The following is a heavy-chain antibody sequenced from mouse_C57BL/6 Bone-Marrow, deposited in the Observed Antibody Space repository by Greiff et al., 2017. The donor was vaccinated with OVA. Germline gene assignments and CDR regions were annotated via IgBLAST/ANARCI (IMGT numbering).Heavy chain of an antibody. CDR3: TKGHYFGEYYYAMAF. CDR1: GFNINDDY. V-gene: IGHV14-4*01. D-gene: IGHD1-1*01. J-gene: IGHJ4*01. Sequence: EVKLMESGAELVRPVASVKLSCTASGFNINDDYMHWVKQRPEQGLEWIGWIDPENGDTEYPSKFQGKATITADTSSNTAYLQLSSLTSEDTAVYYCTKGHYFGEYYYAMAFSTQGTSPPVSS. CDR2: IDPENGDT.